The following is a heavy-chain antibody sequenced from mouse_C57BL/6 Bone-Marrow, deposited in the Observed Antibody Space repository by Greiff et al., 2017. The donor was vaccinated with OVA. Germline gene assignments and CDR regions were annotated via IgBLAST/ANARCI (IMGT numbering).Heavy chain of an antibody. CDR2: ISNGGGST. Sequence: EVQGVESGGGLVQPGGSLKLSCAASGFTFSDYYMYWVRQTPEKRLEWVAYISNGGGSTYYPDTVKGRFTISSDNAKNTLYLQMSRLKSEDTAMYYCARQGSSGPWFAYWGQGTLVTVSA. CDR3: ARQGSSGPWFAY. V-gene: IGHV5-12*01. CDR1: GFTFSDYY. J-gene: IGHJ3*01. D-gene: IGHD3-2*02.